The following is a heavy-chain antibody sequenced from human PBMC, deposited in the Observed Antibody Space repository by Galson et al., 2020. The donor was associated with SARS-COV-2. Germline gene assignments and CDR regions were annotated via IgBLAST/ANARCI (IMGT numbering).Heavy chain of an antibody. CDR1: GGSFSGYY. V-gene: IGHV4-34*01. Sequence: SETLSLTCAVYGGSFSGYYWSWIRQPPGKGLEWIGEINHSGSTNYNPSLKSRVTISVDTSKNQFSLKLSSVTAADTAVYYCARGKYFWSGYAGWFDPWGQGTLVTVSS. CDR3: ARGKYFWSGYAGWFDP. D-gene: IGHD3-3*01. J-gene: IGHJ5*02. CDR2: INHSGST.